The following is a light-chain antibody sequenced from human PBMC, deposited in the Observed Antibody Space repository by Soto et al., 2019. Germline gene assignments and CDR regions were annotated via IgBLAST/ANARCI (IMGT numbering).Light chain of an antibody. J-gene: IGKJ1*01. CDR1: QSVGAT. CDR2: GAS. Sequence: EIVMTQSPVTLSVFPWERATLSCRASQSVGATVAWYQQKPGQAPRLLIYGASTRATGIPVRFSGSGSGTEFTLTISSLQPEDFATYYCLQHYNFSWTFGQGTKV. V-gene: IGKV3-15*01. CDR3: LQHYNFSWT.